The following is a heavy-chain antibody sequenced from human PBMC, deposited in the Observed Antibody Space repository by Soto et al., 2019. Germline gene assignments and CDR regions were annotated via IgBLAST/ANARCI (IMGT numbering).Heavy chain of an antibody. J-gene: IGHJ6*02. CDR2: IIPIFGTA. V-gene: IGHV1-69*01. Sequence: QVQLVQSGAEVKKPGSSVKVSCKASGGTFSSYAISWVRQAPGQGLEWMGGIIPIFGTANYAQKFQGRVTITAEETTSTAYMELISRSSEETAVYYCARNLRGAPYLLIAAAGVDGMDVWGQGTTVTVFS. D-gene: IGHD6-13*01. CDR1: GGTFSSYA. CDR3: ARNLRGAPYLLIAAAGVDGMDV.